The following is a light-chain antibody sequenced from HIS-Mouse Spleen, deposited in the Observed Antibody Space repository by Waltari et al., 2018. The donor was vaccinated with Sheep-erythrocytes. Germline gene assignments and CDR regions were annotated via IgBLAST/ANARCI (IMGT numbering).Light chain of an antibody. V-gene: IGLV2-23*01. Sequence: QSVLTQPPSSSGAPGQRVTIPCTGTSTAVGSHNLVSWYQQHPGKAPKLMIYEGSKRPSGVSNRFSGSKSGNTASLTISGLQAEDEADYYCCSYAGSSTPWVFGGGTKLTVL. CDR1: STAVGSHNL. J-gene: IGLJ3*02. CDR3: CSYAGSSTPWV. CDR2: EGS.